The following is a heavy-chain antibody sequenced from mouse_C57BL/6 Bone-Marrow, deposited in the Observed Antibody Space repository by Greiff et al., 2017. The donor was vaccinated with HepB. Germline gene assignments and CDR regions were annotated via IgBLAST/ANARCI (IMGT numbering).Heavy chain of an antibody. V-gene: IGHV1-50*01. J-gene: IGHJ2*01. D-gene: IGHD2-2*01. CDR1: GYTFTSYW. Sequence: QLQQPGAELVKPGASVKLSCKASGYTFTSYWMQWVKQRPGQGLEWIGEIDPSDSYTNYNQKFKGKATLTVDTSSSTAYMQLSSLTSEDSAVYYCAREGFWVSDYWGQGTTLTVSS. CDR3: AREGFWVSDY. CDR2: IDPSDSYT.